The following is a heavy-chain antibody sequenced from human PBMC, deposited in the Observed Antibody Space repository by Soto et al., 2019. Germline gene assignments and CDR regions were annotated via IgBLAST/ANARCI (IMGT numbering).Heavy chain of an antibody. CDR1: GFSLSTSEVG. Sequence: QITLKESGPTLLKPTQTLTLTCTFSGFSLSTSEVGVGWFRQPPGKALEWLALIYWDDDKRYSPSLKSRLTITKDTSKNRVVLTMTNVDPVDTATYFCAHRFDWYYFNYWGQGTLDTVSS. D-gene: IGHD3-9*01. V-gene: IGHV2-5*02. J-gene: IGHJ4*02. CDR2: IYWDDDK. CDR3: AHRFDWYYFNY.